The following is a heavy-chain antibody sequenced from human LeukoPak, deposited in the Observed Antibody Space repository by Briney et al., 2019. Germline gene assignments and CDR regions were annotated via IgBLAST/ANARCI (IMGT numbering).Heavy chain of an antibody. J-gene: IGHJ6*02. D-gene: IGHD5-18*01. CDR2: IIPIFGTA. CDR3: ARAGDGYSYGNYYYYYGMDV. Sequence: GASVKVSCRASGGTFSSYAISWVRQAPGQGLEWMGGIIPIFGTANYAQKFQGRVTITADESTSTAYMELSSLRSEDTAVNYCARAGDGYSYGNYYYYYGMDVWGQGTTVTVSS. V-gene: IGHV1-69*13. CDR1: GGTFSSYA.